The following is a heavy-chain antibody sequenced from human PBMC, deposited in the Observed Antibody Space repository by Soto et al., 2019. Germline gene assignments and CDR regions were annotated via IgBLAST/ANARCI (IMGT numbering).Heavy chain of an antibody. V-gene: IGHV3-11*01. CDR3: ARDVPYGDYQATFDY. J-gene: IGHJ4*02. CDR2: ISSSGSTI. CDR1: GFTFSDYY. Sequence: GGSLRLSCAASGFTFSDYYMSWIRQAPGKGLEWVSYISSSGSTIYYADSVKGRFTISRDNAKNSLYLQMNSLRAEDTAVYYCARDVPYGDYQATFDYWGQGTLVTVSS. D-gene: IGHD4-17*01.